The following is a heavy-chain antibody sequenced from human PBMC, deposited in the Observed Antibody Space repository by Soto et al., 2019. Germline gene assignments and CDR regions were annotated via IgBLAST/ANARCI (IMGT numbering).Heavy chain of an antibody. D-gene: IGHD2-2*02. V-gene: IGHV4-34*01. J-gene: IGHJ6*02. CDR3: ARGRYCSSTSCYKPLNYYGMDV. CDR1: GGSFSGYY. Sequence: QVQLQQWGAGLLKPSETLSLTCAVYGGSFSGYYWSWIRQPPGKGLEWIGEINHSGSTNYNPALKSRVTIAVDPSKNQFSLKLSSVTDADTAVYYCARGRYCSSTSCYKPLNYYGMDVWGQGTTVTVSS. CDR2: INHSGST.